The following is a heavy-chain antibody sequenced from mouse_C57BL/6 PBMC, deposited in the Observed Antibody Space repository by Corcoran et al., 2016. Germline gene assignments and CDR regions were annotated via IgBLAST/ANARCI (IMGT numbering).Heavy chain of an antibody. CDR1: GYTFTDYY. CDR2: IYPGSGNT. D-gene: IGHD2-5*01. CDR3: ARMDSNYLYAMDY. V-gene: IGHV1-76*01. Sequence: QVQLKQSGAELVRPGASVKLSCKASGYTFTDYYINWVKQRPGQGLEWIARIYPGSGNTYYNEKFKGKATLTAEKSSSTAYMQLSSLTSEDSAVYFCARMDSNYLYAMDYWGQGTSVTVSS. J-gene: IGHJ4*01.